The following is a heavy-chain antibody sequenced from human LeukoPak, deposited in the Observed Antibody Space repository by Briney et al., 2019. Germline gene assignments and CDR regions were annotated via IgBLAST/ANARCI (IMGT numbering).Heavy chain of an antibody. CDR1: SGSFSGFY. Sequence: PSETLSPTCAVYSGSFSGFYWSWVRQSPEKGLEWIGEINHEGTTNHNPSLKSRATILVDTSKNQFSLKLSSVTAADTAIYYCARGWRLNPVQWGQGTLVTVSS. D-gene: IGHD2-8*01. J-gene: IGHJ4*02. V-gene: IGHV4-34*04. CDR3: ARGWRLNPVQ. CDR2: INHEGTT.